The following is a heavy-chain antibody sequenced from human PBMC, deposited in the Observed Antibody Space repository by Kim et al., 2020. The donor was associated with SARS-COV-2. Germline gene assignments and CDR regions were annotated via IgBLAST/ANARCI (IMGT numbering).Heavy chain of an antibody. Sequence: KRRATISGDTSKNQFSLKLSSVTAADTAVYYCARGVHYYGSGSYYSYFDYWGQGTLVTVSS. D-gene: IGHD3-10*01. CDR3: ARGVHYYGSGSYYSYFDY. V-gene: IGHV4-34*04. J-gene: IGHJ4*02.